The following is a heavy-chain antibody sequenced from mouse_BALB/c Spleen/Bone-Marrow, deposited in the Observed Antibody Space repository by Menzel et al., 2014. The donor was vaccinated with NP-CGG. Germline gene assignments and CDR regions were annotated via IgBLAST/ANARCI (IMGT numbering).Heavy chain of an antibody. V-gene: IGHV5-17*02. D-gene: IGHD2-10*02. CDR3: VRSYDSYAMAF. CDR1: GFTFSSFG. J-gene: IGHJ4*01. CDR2: ISSGSSTI. Sequence: EVQGVESGGGLAQPGGSRKLSCAASGFTFSSFGMHWVRQAPEKGLEWVAYISSGSSTIYYADTVKGRFTISRDNPKNTLFLQMTSLRSEGTAMYYCVRSYDSYAMAFWGQGTSVTVSS.